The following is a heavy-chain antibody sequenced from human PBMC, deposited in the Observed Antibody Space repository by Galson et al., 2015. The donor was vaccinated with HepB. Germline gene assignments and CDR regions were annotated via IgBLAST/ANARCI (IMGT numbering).Heavy chain of an antibody. D-gene: IGHD3-3*01. CDR3: ARGGRTKYDFWSSYPIDF. J-gene: IGHJ4*02. CDR2: ISYDGSYE. V-gene: IGHV3-30*04. CDR1: GFTFSLHA. Sequence: SLRLSCAASGFTFSLHAMHWVRQSPGKGLEWVAVISYDGSYEYYADSEKGRFIISRDNSKNTLDLQMNNLRPDDTAAYHCARGGRTKYDFWSSYPIDFWGQGTLVTVSS.